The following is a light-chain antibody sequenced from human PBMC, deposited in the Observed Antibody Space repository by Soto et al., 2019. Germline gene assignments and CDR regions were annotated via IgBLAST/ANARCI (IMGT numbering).Light chain of an antibody. CDR2: YDD. J-gene: IGLJ1*01. V-gene: IGLV1-36*01. CDR1: SSNIGNNA. CDR3: AAWDDSLNGYV. Sequence: QSVLTQPPSVSEAPRQRVTISCSGSSSNIGNNAVSWYQHLPGKAPKLLIYYDDLLSSGVSDRFSSSKSGTSASLAISGLQSEDEADYYCAAWDDSLNGYVFGTGTKLTVL.